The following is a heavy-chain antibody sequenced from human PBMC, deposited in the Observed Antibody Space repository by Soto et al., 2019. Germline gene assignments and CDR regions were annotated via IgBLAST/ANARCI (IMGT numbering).Heavy chain of an antibody. CDR3: AKDLRPDGRYDLDY. J-gene: IGHJ4*02. V-gene: IGHV3-23*01. D-gene: IGHD1-26*01. CDR2: MIGDGSSW. CDR1: GFNFRIYA. Sequence: EVQLLESGGGLAQAGGSLRLSCAASGFNFRIYAMNWVRQAPGKGLEWVSVMIGDGSSWDYADSVRGRFTISRDNSKNKRYLQMNSLRAEDTAVYYCAKDLRPDGRYDLDYWGQGTLVTVSS.